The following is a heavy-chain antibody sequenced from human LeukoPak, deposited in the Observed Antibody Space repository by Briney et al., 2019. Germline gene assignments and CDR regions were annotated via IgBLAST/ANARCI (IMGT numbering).Heavy chain of an antibody. CDR3: ATFIQAAARGYYFDY. V-gene: IGHV1-18*01. CDR1: GYTFTSYG. Sequence: ASVTVSCKASGYTFTSYGISWVRQAPGQGLEWTGWISAYNGNTNYEQKLQGRGTITTDTSTSTAYMELRSLRSDDTAVYYCATFIQAAARGYYFDYWGQGTLVTVSS. CDR2: ISAYNGNT. J-gene: IGHJ4*02. D-gene: IGHD6-6*01.